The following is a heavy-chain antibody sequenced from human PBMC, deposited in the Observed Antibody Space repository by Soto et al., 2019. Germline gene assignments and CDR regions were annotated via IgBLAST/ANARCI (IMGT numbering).Heavy chain of an antibody. J-gene: IGHJ4*02. CDR1: GYTFTSYG. CDR3: ARELGDFWSGYYTGSLDY. D-gene: IGHD3-3*01. CDR2: ISAYNGNT. V-gene: IGHV1-18*01. Sequence: ASVKVSCKASGYTFTSYGISWVRQAPGQGLEWMGWISAYNGNTSYAQKLQGRVTMTTDTSTSTAYLELRSLRSDDTAVYYCARELGDFWSGYYTGSLDYWGQGTLVTVSS.